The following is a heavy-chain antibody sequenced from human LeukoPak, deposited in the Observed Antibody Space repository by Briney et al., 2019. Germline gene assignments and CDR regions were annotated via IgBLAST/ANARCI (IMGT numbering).Heavy chain of an antibody. CDR3: AKDDWRDGYNGADS. Sequence: PGRSLRLSCAASGFTFSRYGMHWVRQAPGKGLEWVALIWYDGTNQYYADSVKGRFTISRDNSRNILYLQMNTLRAEDTALYYCAKDDWRDGYNGADSWGQGTQVTVSS. CDR2: IWYDGTNQ. D-gene: IGHD5-24*01. V-gene: IGHV3-33*06. CDR1: GFTFSRYG. J-gene: IGHJ4*02.